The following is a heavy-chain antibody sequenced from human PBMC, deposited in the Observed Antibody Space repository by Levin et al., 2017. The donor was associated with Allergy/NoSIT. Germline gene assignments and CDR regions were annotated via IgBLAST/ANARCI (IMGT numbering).Heavy chain of an antibody. J-gene: IGHJ4*02. D-gene: IGHD3-10*01. CDR3: AAAPPYGSGYDY. CDR2: IVVGSGNT. V-gene: IGHV1-58*01. Sequence: PGGSLRLSCKASGFTFTSSAVQWVRQARGQRLEWIGWIVVGSGNTNYAQKFQERVTITRDMSTSTAYMELSSLRSEDTAVYYCAAAPPYGSGYDYWGQGTLVTVSS. CDR1: GFTFTSSA.